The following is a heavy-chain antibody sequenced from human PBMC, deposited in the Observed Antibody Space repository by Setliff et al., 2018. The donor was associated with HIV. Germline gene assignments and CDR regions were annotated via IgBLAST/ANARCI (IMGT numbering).Heavy chain of an antibody. J-gene: IGHJ4*02. D-gene: IGHD3-10*01. CDR3: ARNRVPSSL. Sequence: SETLSLTCTVSGGSITSGNYFWSWIRQPAGKGLEWIGHMYTDGSTDYNPSLMSRGTISLDTPKNQFSLKLNSVIAADTAVYYCARNRVPSSLWGQGTLVTVSS. CDR2: MYTDGST. CDR1: GGSITSGNYF. V-gene: IGHV4-61*09.